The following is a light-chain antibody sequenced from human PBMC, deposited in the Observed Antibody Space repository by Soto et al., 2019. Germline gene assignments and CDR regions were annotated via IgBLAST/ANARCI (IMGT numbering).Light chain of an antibody. CDR1: SSDVGAYDF. CDR3: SSYTSSSTLR. Sequence: QSVLTQPRSVSGSLGQSVTISCTGTSSDVGAYDFVSWYQQNPGKAPRLIIFDVIKRPSGVPDRFSGSKSGNTASLTISGLQAEDEADYYCSSYTSSSTLRFGTGTKVTVL. J-gene: IGLJ1*01. CDR2: DVI. V-gene: IGLV2-11*01.